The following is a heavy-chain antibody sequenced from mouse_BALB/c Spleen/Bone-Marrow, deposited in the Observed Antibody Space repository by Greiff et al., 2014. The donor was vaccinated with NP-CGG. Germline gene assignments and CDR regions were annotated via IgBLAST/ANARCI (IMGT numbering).Heavy chain of an antibody. CDR2: ISYSGST. CDR1: GYSITSDYA. D-gene: IGHD2-14*01. J-gene: IGHJ4*01. V-gene: IGHV3-2*02. Sequence: EVKLMESGPGLVKPSQSLSLTCTVTGYSITSDYALNWIRQFPGNKLEWMGYISYSGSTSYNPSLKSRISITRDTSKNQFFLQLNSVTTEDTATYYCARGGRYGSYAMDYWGQGTSVTVSS. CDR3: ARGGRYGSYAMDY.